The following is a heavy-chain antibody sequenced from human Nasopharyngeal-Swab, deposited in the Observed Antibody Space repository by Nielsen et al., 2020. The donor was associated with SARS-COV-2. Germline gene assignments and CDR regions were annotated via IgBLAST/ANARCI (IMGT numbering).Heavy chain of an antibody. CDR3: ARRTDGRSNWWEYYFDY. CDR2: IYPGDSDI. J-gene: IGHJ4*02. D-gene: IGHD6-13*01. V-gene: IGHV5-51*04. Sequence: PGKGLEGMGIIYPGDSDIRYSPSFQGQVTISADKPISTAYLQWSILRASNTAIYYCARRTDGRSNWWEYYFDYWGQGTRVTVSS.